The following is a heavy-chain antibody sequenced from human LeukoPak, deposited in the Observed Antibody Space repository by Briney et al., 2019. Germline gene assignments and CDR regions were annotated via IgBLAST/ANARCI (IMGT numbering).Heavy chain of an antibody. CDR2: IYYSGST. V-gene: IGHV4-39*07. Sequence: SETLSLTCTVSVGSISSSSYYWGWIRQPPAKGLEWIGSIYYSGSTYYNPSLKSRVPKLVDMSKNQFSLKLSSVTAADTAVYYCARDGAYYYGSGSYLRIDPWGQGTLVTVSS. J-gene: IGHJ5*02. CDR3: ARDGAYYYGSGSYLRIDP. D-gene: IGHD3-10*01. CDR1: VGSISSSSYY.